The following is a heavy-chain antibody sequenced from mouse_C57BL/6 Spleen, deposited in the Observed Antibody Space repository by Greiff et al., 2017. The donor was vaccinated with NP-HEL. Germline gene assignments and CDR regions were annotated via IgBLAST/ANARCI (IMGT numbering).Heavy chain of an antibody. D-gene: IGHD1-1*01. CDR1: GYAFTNYL. CDR2: INPGSGGT. CDR3: ARSSSRDFDS. V-gene: IGHV1-54*01. J-gene: IGHJ2*01. Sequence: QVQLQQSGAELVRPGTSVKVSCKASGYAFTNYLIEWVKQRPGQGLEWIGVINPGSGGTNYNEKFKGKATLTADKSSSTAYMQLSSLTSEDSAVYFCARSSSRDFDSWGQGTTLTVSS.